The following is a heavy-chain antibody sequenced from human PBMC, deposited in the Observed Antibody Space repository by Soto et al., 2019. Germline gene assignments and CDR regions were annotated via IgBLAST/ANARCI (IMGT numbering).Heavy chain of an antibody. Sequence: GGSLRLSCAASGFTFDDYAMHWVRQAPGKGLEWVTGISWYSGIIGYADSVKGRFTISRDNAKNSLYLQMNSLRTEDTALYYCARDVWSRASGPPDSWGQGTLVTSPQ. CDR3: ARDVWSRASGPPDS. CDR1: GFTFDDYA. CDR2: ISWYSGII. D-gene: IGHD3-10*01. V-gene: IGHV3-9*01. J-gene: IGHJ4*02.